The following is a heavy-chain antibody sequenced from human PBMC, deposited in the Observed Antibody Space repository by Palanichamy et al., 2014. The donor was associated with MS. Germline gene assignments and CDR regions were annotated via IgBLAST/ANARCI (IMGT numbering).Heavy chain of an antibody. V-gene: IGHV7-4-1*02. J-gene: IGHJ4*02. CDR1: GYTFTTYS. CDR3: ATARASLVADY. CDR2: INTNTGNP. Sequence: QVQLVQSGSELKKPGASVKISCKTSGYTFTTYSMNWVRQVPGQGLEWMGWINTNTGNPTYAQGFTGRFVFSLDTSVSTAYLQISSLKAEDSAVYYCATARASLVADYWGQGTLVTVSS. D-gene: IGHD5-12*01.